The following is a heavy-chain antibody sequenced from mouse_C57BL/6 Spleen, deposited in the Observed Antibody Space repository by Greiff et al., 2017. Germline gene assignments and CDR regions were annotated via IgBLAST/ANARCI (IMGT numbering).Heavy chain of an antibody. J-gene: IGHJ2*01. CDR3: ARWDYYGSSLYYFDY. CDR1: GYSFTDYN. V-gene: IGHV1-39*01. Sequence: EVQRVESGPELVKPGASVKISCKASGYSFTDYNMNWVKQSNGKSLEWIGVINPNYGTTSYNQKFKGKATLTVDQSSSTAYMQLNSLTSEDSAVYYCARWDYYGSSLYYFDYWGQGTTLTVSS. D-gene: IGHD1-1*01. CDR2: INPNYGTT.